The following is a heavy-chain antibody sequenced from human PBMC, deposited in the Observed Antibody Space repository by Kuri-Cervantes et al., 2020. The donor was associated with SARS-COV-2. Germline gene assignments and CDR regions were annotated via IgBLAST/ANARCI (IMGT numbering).Heavy chain of an antibody. CDR2: ISSSSSYI. D-gene: IGHD3-10*01. V-gene: IGHV3-21*04. J-gene: IGHJ4*02. CDR1: GFTFSSYS. CDR3: AKATPPSMVRGVIIGFDY. Sequence: GGSLRLSCAASGFTFSSYSMNWVRQAPGEGLERVSSISSSSSYIYYADSVKGRFTISRDNAKNSLYLQMNSLRAEDTAVYYCAKATPPSMVRGVIIGFDYWGQGTLVTVSS.